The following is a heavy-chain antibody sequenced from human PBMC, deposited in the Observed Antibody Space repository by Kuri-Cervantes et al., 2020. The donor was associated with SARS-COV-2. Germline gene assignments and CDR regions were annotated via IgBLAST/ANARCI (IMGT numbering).Heavy chain of an antibody. CDR3: ARGPNYCGGDCYELEAEYFQH. CDR2: FDPEDGET. J-gene: IGHJ1*01. D-gene: IGHD2-21*01. CDR1: GYTLTELS. Sequence: ASVKVSCKVSGYTLTELSMHWVRQAPGKGLEWMGGFDPEDGETIYAQKFQGRATITADESTSTAYMELSSLRSEDTAVYYCARGPNYCGGDCYELEAEYFQHWGQGTLVTVSS. V-gene: IGHV1-24*01.